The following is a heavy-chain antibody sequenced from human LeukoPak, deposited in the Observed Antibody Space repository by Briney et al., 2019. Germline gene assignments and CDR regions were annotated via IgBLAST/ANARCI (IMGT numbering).Heavy chain of an antibody. V-gene: IGHV1-69*04. CDR1: GGTFSSYA. CDR3: AXEXSEXTMVRGVILDY. CDR2: IIPILGIA. J-gene: IGHJ4*02. D-gene: IGHD3-10*01. Sequence: SVKVSCKASGGTFSSYAISWVRQAPGQGLEWMGRIIPILGIANYAQKFQGRVTITADKSTSTAYMELSSLRSEDTAVYYCAXEXSEXTMVRGVILDYWGQGTLVTVSS.